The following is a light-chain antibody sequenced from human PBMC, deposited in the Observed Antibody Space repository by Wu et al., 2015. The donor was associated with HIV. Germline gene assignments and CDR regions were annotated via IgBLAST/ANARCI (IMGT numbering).Light chain of an antibody. CDR3: QQYNNWPPYT. J-gene: IGKJ2*01. CDR2: GAS. V-gene: IGKV3-15*01. Sequence: EIVMTQSPATLSMSPGERATLSCRASQSVSSNLGWYQQKPGQAPRLLIYGASTRATGIPARFSGSGSGTDFTLTISSLQSEDSAVYYCQQYNNWPPYTFGQGTKLEI. CDR1: QSVSSN.